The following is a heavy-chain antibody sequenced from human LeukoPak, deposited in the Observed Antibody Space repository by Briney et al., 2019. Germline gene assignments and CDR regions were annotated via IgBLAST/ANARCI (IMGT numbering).Heavy chain of an antibody. CDR2: INPSGGST. J-gene: IGHJ4*02. CDR3: ARATAVAAPFDY. D-gene: IGHD6-19*01. V-gene: IGHV1-46*01. CDR1: GYTFTSCY. Sequence: ASVKVSCKASGYTFTSCYMHWVRQAPGQGLEWMGIINPSGGSTSYAQKFQGRVTMTRDTSTSTVYMELSSLRSEDTAVYYCARATAVAAPFDYWGQGTLVTVSS.